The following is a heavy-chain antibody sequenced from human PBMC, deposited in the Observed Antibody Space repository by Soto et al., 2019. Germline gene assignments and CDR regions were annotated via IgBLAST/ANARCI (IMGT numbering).Heavy chain of an antibody. D-gene: IGHD3-9*01. CDR1: GGSISSGGYS. V-gene: IGHV4-30-2*01. J-gene: IGHJ6*02. CDR3: ARGNYDILTGDGNGMDV. Sequence: QLQLQESGSGLVKPSQTLSLTCAVSGGSISSGGYSWSWIRQPPGKGLVWIGYIYDSGSTYYNPSLKSRITISVDRSKNQFSLKLSSVTAADTAVYYCARGNYDILTGDGNGMDVWGQGTTVTVSS. CDR2: IYDSGST.